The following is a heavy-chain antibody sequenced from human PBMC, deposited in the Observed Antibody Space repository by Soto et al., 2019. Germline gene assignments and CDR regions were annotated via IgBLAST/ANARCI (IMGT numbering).Heavy chain of an antibody. V-gene: IGHV3-30-3*01. J-gene: IGHJ6*02. D-gene: IGHD3-3*01. CDR2: ISYDGSNK. CDR3: ARNERTIFGVVINRDYYYGMDV. Sequence: GGSLRLSCAASGFTFSSYAMHWVRQAPGKGLEWVAVISYDGSNKYYEDSVKGRFTISRDNSKNTLYLQMNSLRAEDTAVYYCARNERTIFGVVINRDYYYGMDVWGQGTTVTVSS. CDR1: GFTFSSYA.